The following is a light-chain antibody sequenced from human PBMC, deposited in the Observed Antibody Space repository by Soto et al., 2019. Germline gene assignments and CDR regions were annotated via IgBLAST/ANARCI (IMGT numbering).Light chain of an antibody. CDR2: GAT. Sequence: IVLTKSPGTLSSSPEERATLSGRASQSVPSDWLAWYRHKPGQAPRLLIYGATSGATGVPDRVSGSGSGTDFTLTINRLDVEDFAVYSCQRYGNFPYCVGQGIKLEIK. CDR3: QRYGNFPYC. J-gene: IGKJ2*03. V-gene: IGKV3-20*01. CDR1: QSVPSDW.